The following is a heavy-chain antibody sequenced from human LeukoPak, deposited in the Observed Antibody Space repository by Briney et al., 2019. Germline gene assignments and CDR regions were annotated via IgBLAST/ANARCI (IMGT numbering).Heavy chain of an antibody. CDR1: GLTFSSYA. CDR2: ISGSGGST. J-gene: IGHJ4*02. Sequence: GGSLRLSCAASGLTFSSYAMSWVRQAPGKGLEWVSAISGSGGSTYYADSVKGRFTISRDNSKNTLYLQMNSLRAEDTAVYYCAKDHCSGGSCYSVYLDYWGQGTLVTVSS. D-gene: IGHD2-15*01. V-gene: IGHV3-23*01. CDR3: AKDHCSGGSCYSVYLDY.